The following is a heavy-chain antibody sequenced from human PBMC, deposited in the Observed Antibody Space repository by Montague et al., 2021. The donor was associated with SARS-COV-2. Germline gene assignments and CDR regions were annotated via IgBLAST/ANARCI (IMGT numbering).Heavy chain of an antibody. D-gene: IGHD6-6*01. CDR2: VNHSGNT. CDR3: ARGPVGVAARLRYYFDQ. V-gene: IGHV4-34*01. J-gene: IGHJ4*02. CDR1: GGSLSGDH. Sequence: SETLSLTCAVYGGSLSGDHWSWIRKHQGKGLEWIGEVNHSGNTNXDVSLKSRVTMSVDTSKSQFSLKVRSVTAADTAVYYCARGPVGVAARLRYYFDQWGQGTLVTVSS.